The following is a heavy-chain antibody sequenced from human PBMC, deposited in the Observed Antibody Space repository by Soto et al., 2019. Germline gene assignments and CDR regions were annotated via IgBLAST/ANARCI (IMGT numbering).Heavy chain of an antibody. V-gene: IGHV4-4*07. D-gene: IGHD4-17*01. Sequence: SEALSLTCTVSGDSVNNYYWSWIRQPAGKGLEWIGRIYPSGKTNFNPSLKSRVTVSVDTAKNQFSLRLTSVTAADTAVYYCAGGDYHWGAYFDQWGQGALVTVSS. CDR1: GDSVNNYY. J-gene: IGHJ4*02. CDR2: IYPSGKT. CDR3: AGGDYHWGAYFDQ.